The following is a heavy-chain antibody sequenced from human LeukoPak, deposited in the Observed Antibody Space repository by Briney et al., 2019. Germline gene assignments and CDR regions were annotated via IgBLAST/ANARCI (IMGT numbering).Heavy chain of an antibody. CDR2: ITTSGSTI. V-gene: IGHV3-11*01. CDR3: ARDGANSNWNDPRNWFDP. Sequence: GGSLRLSCEASGFDLSDHCMTWIRQTPGRGLEWVSYITTSGSTIYYADSVKGRFTISRDNSKNSLFLHMNSLRAEDTAIYYCARDGANSNWNDPRNWFDPWGQGTLVIVSS. D-gene: IGHD1-1*01. CDR1: GFDLSDHC. J-gene: IGHJ5*02.